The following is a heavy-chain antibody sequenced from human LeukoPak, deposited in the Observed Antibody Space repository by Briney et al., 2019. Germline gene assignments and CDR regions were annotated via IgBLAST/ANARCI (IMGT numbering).Heavy chain of an antibody. CDR3: ARDHGDDAFDI. V-gene: IGHV1-2*02. CDR2: INPNSGGT. D-gene: IGHD3-3*01. Sequence: SVKVSCKASGYTFTGYYMHWVRQAPGQGLEWMGWINPNSGGTDYAQKFQGRVTMTRDTSISTAYMELRSVRSDDTAVYYCARDHGDDAFDIWGPGTMVTVSS. CDR1: GYTFTGYY. J-gene: IGHJ3*02.